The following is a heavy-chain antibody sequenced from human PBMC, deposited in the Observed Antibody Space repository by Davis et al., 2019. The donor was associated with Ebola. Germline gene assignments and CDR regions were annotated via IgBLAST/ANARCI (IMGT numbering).Heavy chain of an antibody. Sequence: SLKISCAASGFTFDDYAMHWVRQAPGKGLEWVSGISWNSGSIGYADSVKGRFTISRDNAKNSLYLQMNSLRAEDTAVYYCAREDSVVSRGMDVWGQGTTVTVSS. D-gene: IGHD2-2*01. CDR2: ISWNSGSI. CDR1: GFTFDDYA. J-gene: IGHJ6*02. V-gene: IGHV3-9*01. CDR3: AREDSVVSRGMDV.